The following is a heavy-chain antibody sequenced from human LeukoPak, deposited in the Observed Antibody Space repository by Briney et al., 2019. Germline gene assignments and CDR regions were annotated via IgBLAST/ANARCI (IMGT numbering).Heavy chain of an antibody. CDR3: ARGRFARV. CDR1: GGSFSGYS. Sequence: SEALSLTCAVSGGSFSGYSLTWIRQPPGQGLEWIGEINHSGSTNYNPSLKSRVTISVDTSKNQFSLKLSSVTAADTAVYYCARGRFARVWGQGTTVTVSS. CDR2: INHSGST. D-gene: IGHD3-10*01. J-gene: IGHJ6*02. V-gene: IGHV4-34*01.